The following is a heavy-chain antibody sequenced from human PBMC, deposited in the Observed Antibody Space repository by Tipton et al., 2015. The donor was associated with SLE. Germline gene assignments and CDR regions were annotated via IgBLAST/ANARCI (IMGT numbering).Heavy chain of an antibody. CDR1: GASISSGSSY. Sequence: TLSLTCTVSGASISSGSSYWSWIRQPAGKGLEWIGRIFSRGSTNSNLSLKSRVTISLDASKNQFSLKLSSVTAADTAVYYCARWTVKVSQARPYYFDYWGQGTLVTVSS. V-gene: IGHV4-61*02. CDR3: ARWTVKVSQARPYYFDY. D-gene: IGHD6-6*01. CDR2: IFSRGST. J-gene: IGHJ4*02.